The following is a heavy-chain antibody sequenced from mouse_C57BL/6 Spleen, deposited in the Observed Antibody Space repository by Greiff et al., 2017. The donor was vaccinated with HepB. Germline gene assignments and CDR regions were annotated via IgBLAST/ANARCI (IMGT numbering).Heavy chain of an antibody. D-gene: IGHD1-1*01. CDR2: IDPSDSET. V-gene: IGHV1-52*01. CDR1: GYTFTSYW. J-gene: IGHJ2*01. Sequence: QVQLQQPGAELVRPGSSVKLSCKASGYTFTSYWMHWVKQRPVKGLEWIGNIDPSDSETHYNQKFKDKATLTADKSSSTAYMQLSSLTSEDSAVYYCARREGHYYGSSGYYFDYWGQGTTLTVSS. CDR3: ARREGHYYGSSGYYFDY.